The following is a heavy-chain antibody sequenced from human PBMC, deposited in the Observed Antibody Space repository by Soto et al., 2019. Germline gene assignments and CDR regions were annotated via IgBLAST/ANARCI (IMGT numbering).Heavy chain of an antibody. V-gene: IGHV3-48*01. Sequence: EVQLVESGGGLIQPGGSLRLSCAASGFTFSSYSMNWVRQAPGKGLEWVSYISSSSSTISYVDSVKGRFTISRDNAKNSLYLQMNSLRAEDTAVYYCARRVRYGSYQKSSYWDFDLWGRGTLVTVSS. J-gene: IGHJ2*01. D-gene: IGHD1-26*01. CDR1: GFTFSSYS. CDR3: ARRVRYGSYQKSSYWDFDL. CDR2: ISSSSSTI.